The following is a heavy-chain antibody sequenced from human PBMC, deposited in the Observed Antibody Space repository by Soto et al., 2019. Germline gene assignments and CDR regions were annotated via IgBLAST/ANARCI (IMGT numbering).Heavy chain of an antibody. D-gene: IGHD1-26*01. Sequence: EVQLVESGGVVVQPGGSLRLSCAASGFTFDDYIMHWVRLAPGKALEWVSVISWDGGTTYYADSVKGRLTISRDNSKNSLYLQMNSLRTEDTALYYCAKDGNSGTYYLFDYWGQGTLVTVSS. J-gene: IGHJ4*02. CDR1: GFTFDDYI. CDR3: AKDGNSGTYYLFDY. V-gene: IGHV3-43*01. CDR2: ISWDGGTT.